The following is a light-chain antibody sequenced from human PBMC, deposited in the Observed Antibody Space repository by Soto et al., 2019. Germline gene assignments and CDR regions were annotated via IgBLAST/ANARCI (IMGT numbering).Light chain of an antibody. Sequence: QSVLTQPASVSGSPGQSITISCTGTSSDVGDYNYVSWYQQHPSKAPKLMLHDVSNRPSGISNRFSGSKSGNTASLTISGLQAEDEADYYCSSYTSSSTLFGTGTKLTVL. V-gene: IGLV2-14*01. CDR3: SSYTSSSTL. CDR1: SSDVGDYNY. CDR2: DVS. J-gene: IGLJ1*01.